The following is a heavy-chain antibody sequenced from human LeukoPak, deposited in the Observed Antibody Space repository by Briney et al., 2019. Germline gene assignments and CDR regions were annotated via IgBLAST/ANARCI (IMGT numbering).Heavy chain of an antibody. CDR2: ISSSSSYI. J-gene: IGHJ4*02. CDR3: ATKLVGAKSSEFEY. CDR1: GFTFSSYS. Sequence: GGSLRLSCAASGFTFSSYSMNWVRQAPGKGLEWVSSISSSSSYIYYADSVKGRFTISRDNAKNTLYLQMNSLRAEDTAVYYCATKLVGAKSSEFEYWGQGTLVTVSS. V-gene: IGHV3-21*01. D-gene: IGHD1-26*01.